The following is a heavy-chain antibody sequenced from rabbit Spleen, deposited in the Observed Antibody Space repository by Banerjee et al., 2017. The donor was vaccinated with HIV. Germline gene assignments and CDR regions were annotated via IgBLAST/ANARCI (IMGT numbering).Heavy chain of an antibody. D-gene: IGHD4-2*01. CDR1: GFSFSNKAV. V-gene: IGHV1S45*01. Sequence: QEQLVESGGGLVKPEGSLKLSCTASGFSFSNKAVMCWVRQAPGKGPEWIACINAVTGKAVYATWAKGRFTISKTSSTTVTLQMTSLTAAHTATYFCARTGSRPYLWGPGTLVTVS. J-gene: IGHJ4*01. CDR2: INAVTGKA. CDR3: ARTGSRPYL.